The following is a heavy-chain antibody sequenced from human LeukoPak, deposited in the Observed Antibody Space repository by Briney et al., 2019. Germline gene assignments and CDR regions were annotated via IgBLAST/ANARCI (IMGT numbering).Heavy chain of an antibody. Sequence: PSETLSLTCTVSGGSISSHYWSWIRQPPGKGLEWIGYIYYSGSTNYNPSLKSRVTISVDTSKNQFSLKLSSVTAADTAVYYCARDLYSSSWYWFDPWGQGTLVTVSS. V-gene: IGHV4-59*11. D-gene: IGHD6-13*01. J-gene: IGHJ5*02. CDR1: GGSISSHY. CDR3: ARDLYSSSWYWFDP. CDR2: IYYSGST.